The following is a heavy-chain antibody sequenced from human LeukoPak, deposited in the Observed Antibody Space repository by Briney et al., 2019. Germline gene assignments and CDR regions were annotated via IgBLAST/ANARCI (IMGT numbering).Heavy chain of an antibody. CDR2: IDWDDAK. D-gene: IGHD3-10*01. J-gene: IGHJ4*02. CDR1: GFSLTTSGMC. Sequence: SGPTLVNPTQTLTLTCTFSGFSLTTSGMCVSWIRQPPGKALEWLARIDWDDAKYYNTSLKTRLTVSKDTSKNQVVLTMTNMDPVDTATYYCARIPRTMGPHFDYWGQGTLVTVSS. V-gene: IGHV2-70*11. CDR3: ARIPRTMGPHFDY.